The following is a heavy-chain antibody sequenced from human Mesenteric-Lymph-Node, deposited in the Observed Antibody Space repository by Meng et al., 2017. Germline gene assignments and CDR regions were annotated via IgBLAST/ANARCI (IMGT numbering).Heavy chain of an antibody. V-gene: IGHV4-4*02. CDR1: GGSISRSDW. CDR2: IYHSGST. D-gene: IGHD2-15*01. Sequence: QLQRQVSGPGLVKPSEILSLPFAVSGGSISRSDWWSWVRQPPGKGLEWIGEIYHSGSTNYNPSLKSRATISVDTSKNHFSLELSSVTAADTAVYYCTKNGAYSLEYWGQGALVTVSS. J-gene: IGHJ4*02. CDR3: TKNGAYSLEY.